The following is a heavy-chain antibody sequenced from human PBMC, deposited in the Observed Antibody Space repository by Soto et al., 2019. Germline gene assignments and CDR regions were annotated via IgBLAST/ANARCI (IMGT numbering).Heavy chain of an antibody. Sequence: ASVKVSCKASGYTFSSYAISWVRQAPGQGLEWMGGFDPEDGETIYAQKFQGRVTMTEDTSTDTAYMELSSLRSEDTAVYYCATDRVGATLWAFDIWGQGTMVTVSS. CDR2: FDPEDGET. J-gene: IGHJ3*02. D-gene: IGHD1-26*01. CDR3: ATDRVGATLWAFDI. CDR1: GYTFSSYA. V-gene: IGHV1-24*01.